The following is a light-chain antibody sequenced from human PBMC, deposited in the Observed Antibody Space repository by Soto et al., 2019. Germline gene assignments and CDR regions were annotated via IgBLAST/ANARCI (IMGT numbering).Light chain of an antibody. V-gene: IGLV3-21*02. CDR2: DDS. CDR3: QVWDSTSDHVV. Sequence: SYVLTQPPSVSVAPGQTARITCGGNNIGDKSVHWYQQKPGQAPVVVVYDDSDRPSGIPERFSGSNSGNTATLTISRVEAGDEADYYCQVWDSTSDHVVFGGGTQLTVL. CDR1: NIGDKS. J-gene: IGLJ2*01.